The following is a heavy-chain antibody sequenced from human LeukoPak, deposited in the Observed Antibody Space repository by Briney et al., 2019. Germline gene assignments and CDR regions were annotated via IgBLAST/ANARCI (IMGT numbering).Heavy chain of an antibody. CDR3: ARAGRYRSSWLNY. Sequence: SETLSLTCAVYGGSFSGYYWSWIRQPPGGRREWIGEINHSGSTKYNPSLKSRVTISVDTSKNQVSLKLRSVTGADTAVYYCARAGRYRSSWLNYWGQGTLVTVSS. CDR2: INHSGST. V-gene: IGHV4-34*01. J-gene: IGHJ4*02. CDR1: GGSFSGYY. D-gene: IGHD6-13*01.